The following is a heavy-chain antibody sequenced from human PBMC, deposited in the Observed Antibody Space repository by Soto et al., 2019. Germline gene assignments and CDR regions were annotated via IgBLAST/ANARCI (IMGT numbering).Heavy chain of an antibody. CDR2: INPNTGAT. CDR3: ARMELGYCTSGGCPPYWYFDL. CDR1: GYTFIAYF. J-gene: IGHJ2*01. Sequence: QVQLVQSGAEVMKPGASVKVSCKASGYTFIAYFIHWVRQAPGQGLEWMGWINPNTGATNYAQEFQDSVTMTRDTSISTAYMELSRLRSDDTAVYYCARMELGYCTSGGCPPYWYFDLWGRGTLITVSS. D-gene: IGHD2-8*01. V-gene: IGHV1-2*04.